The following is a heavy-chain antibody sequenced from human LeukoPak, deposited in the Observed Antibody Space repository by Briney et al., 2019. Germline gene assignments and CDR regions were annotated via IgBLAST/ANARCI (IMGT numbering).Heavy chain of an antibody. CDR3: ARDDGGRSGGNFYDALDV. Sequence: GGSLRLSCAASGFTFSSYAMHWVRQAPGKGLEYVSAISIHGGETYYANSVEGRFTISRDNAKNTLYLQINSLRAEDTATYYCARDDGGRSGGNFYDALDVWGQGTRVTVSS. V-gene: IGHV3-64*01. CDR1: GFTFSSYA. D-gene: IGHD1-26*01. CDR2: ISIHGGET. J-gene: IGHJ3*01.